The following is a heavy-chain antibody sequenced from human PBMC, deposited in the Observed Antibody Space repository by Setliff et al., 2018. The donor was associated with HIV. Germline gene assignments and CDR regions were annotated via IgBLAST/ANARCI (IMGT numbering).Heavy chain of an antibody. CDR2: INPKSGDT. Sequence: ASVKVSCKASGYNFTNYIHWVRQAPGQGLEWMGWINPKSGDTKYGQSFQGRVTMTRDTSISTAYMNLSGLRSNDTAVYYCTRGTAVADTNTQPFKYWGQGALVTVSS. D-gene: IGHD6-19*01. V-gene: IGHV1-2*02. J-gene: IGHJ4*02. CDR1: GYNFTNY. CDR3: TRGTAVADTNTQPFKY.